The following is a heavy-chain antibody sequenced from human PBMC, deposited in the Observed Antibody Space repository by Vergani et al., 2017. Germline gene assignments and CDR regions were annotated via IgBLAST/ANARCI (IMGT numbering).Heavy chain of an antibody. J-gene: IGHJ5*01. D-gene: IGHD6-13*01. CDR1: GFTFEDYS. Sequence: EVQLVESGGGLIPPGRSLTLSCVASGFTFEDYSIPLVRQSPGRGLGWIAGFSWNSDYVGYSDSVKGRFSISRDNAKNSLSLQMDSLRDEDTAFYYCVKGQIRISAGHFDSWGQGTLVTVS. V-gene: IGHV3-9*01. CDR3: VKGQIRISAGHFDS. CDR2: FSWNSDYV.